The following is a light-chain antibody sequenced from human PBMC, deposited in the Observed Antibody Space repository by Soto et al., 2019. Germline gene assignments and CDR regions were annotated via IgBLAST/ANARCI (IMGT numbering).Light chain of an antibody. Sequence: EIGMGQSPATVSVSQGERATLSCRASQSVNIYLAWYQQKPGQAPRLLIYGASSRATGIPDSFSGSGSGTDFTLTISRLEPEDFAVFYCQHYDSLPITFGHGTRLEIK. CDR1: QSVNIY. J-gene: IGKJ5*01. CDR2: GAS. V-gene: IGKV3-20*01. CDR3: QHYDSLPIT.